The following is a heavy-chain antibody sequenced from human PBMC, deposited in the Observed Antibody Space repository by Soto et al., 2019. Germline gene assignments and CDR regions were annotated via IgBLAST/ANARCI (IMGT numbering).Heavy chain of an antibody. J-gene: IGHJ2*01. CDR2: IYPGDSDT. D-gene: IGHD2-2*02. CDR3: VIVPIPADWYFDL. Sequence: EVQLVQSGAEVIKPGESLRISCRGSGYTFTRHWIAWVRQMPVKGLECMGIIYPGDSDTEYSPSFQGQVTISADKSINTAYPQWSSLKAWDSAMYYCVIVPIPADWYFDLRGRGTLVTVSS. CDR1: GYTFTRHW. V-gene: IGHV5-51*01.